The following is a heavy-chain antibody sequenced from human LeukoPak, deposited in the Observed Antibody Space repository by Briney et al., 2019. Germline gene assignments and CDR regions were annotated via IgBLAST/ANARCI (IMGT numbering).Heavy chain of an antibody. CDR2: INHSGST. CDR3: VRADGRDGYRGLVDY. V-gene: IGHV4-34*01. CDR1: GGSLSGYI. Sequence: SETLSLTCAVYGGSLSGYIWSWMRQLPGKGVEWIGEINHSGSTDYNPSLKSRVTMSVDTSRNQFSLKLNSVTAADAAVYYCVRADGRDGYRGLVDYWGQGTLVTVS. D-gene: IGHD5-24*01. J-gene: IGHJ4*02.